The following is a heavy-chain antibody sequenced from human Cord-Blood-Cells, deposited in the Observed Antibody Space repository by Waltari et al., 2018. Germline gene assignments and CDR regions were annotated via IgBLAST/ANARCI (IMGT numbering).Heavy chain of an antibody. V-gene: IGHV6-1*01. CDR2: TYYRSKWYN. J-gene: IGHJ6*03. CDR1: RDSVSTNSAA. D-gene: IGHD3-3*01. CDR3: ARGVVIIPYYYYYYYMDV. Sequence: QVQLQQSGPGLVKPSQTLSLTCAISRDSVSTNSAAWHWIRPSQSSGIEWLGRTYYRSKWYNDYAVSVKSRITINPDTSKNQFSLQLNSVTPEDTAVYYCARGVVIIPYYYYYYYMDVWGKGTTVTVSS.